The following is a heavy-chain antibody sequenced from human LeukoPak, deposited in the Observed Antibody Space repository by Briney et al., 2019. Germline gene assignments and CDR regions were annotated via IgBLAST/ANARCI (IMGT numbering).Heavy chain of an antibody. CDR3: ARDDCSTTPCYAY. CDR2: IWYDGSKT. CDR1: GFTFTNYG. J-gene: IGHJ4*02. D-gene: IGHD2-2*01. V-gene: IGHV3-33*01. Sequence: GGSLRLSCTTSGFTFTNYGINWVRQAPGKGREWVAAIWYDGSKTSYTDSVKGRFTVSRDISKNTVYLQMNGLKAEDTAVYYCARDDCSTTPCYAYWGQGTLVTVSS.